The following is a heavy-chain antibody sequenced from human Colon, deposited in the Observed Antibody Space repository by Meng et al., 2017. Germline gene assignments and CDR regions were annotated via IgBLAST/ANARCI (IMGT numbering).Heavy chain of an antibody. CDR2: INIDGSAT. Sequence: GESLKISCAASGFTFSGYWMHWVRQAPGQGLVWVSCINIDGSATHYVDSVKGRFTISRDNAKNTVYLQMDSLRVEDTAVYYCARAPWREGDRYYYYGMDVWGQGTMVTVSS. D-gene: IGHD3-16*01. CDR1: GFTFSGYW. V-gene: IGHV3-74*01. J-gene: IGHJ6*02. CDR3: ARAPWREGDRYYYYGMDV.